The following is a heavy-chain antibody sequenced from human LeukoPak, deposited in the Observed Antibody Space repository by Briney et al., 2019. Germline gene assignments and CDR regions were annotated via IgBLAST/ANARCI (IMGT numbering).Heavy chain of an antibody. CDR1: GFTLSSSG. V-gene: IGHV3-33*06. CDR2: IWYDGSNK. CDR3: AKEDPDSSSWFDY. J-gene: IGHJ4*02. D-gene: IGHD6-13*01. Sequence: GRSLRLSCAAFGFTLSSSGSPWVAQGPGKGWEGVTVIWYDGSNKYYADSVKGRITTSRDNSKNTLYRQMNSLRAEDTSVYYCAKEDPDSSSWFDYWGQGTLVTAAS.